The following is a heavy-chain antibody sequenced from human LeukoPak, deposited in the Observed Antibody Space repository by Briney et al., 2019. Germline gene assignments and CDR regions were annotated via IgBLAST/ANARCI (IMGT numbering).Heavy chain of an antibody. J-gene: IGHJ4*02. CDR1: GFTFSNYG. CDR3: AREWGIGSGWYRKLANFDY. V-gene: IGHV3-30*03. Sequence: GGSLRLSCAASGFTFSNYGMHWVRQAPGKGLEWVAVISYDGSNKYYADSVKGRFTISRDNSKNTLYLQMNSLRAEDTAVYYCAREWGIGSGWYRKLANFDYWGQGTLVTVSS. CDR2: ISYDGSNK. D-gene: IGHD6-19*01.